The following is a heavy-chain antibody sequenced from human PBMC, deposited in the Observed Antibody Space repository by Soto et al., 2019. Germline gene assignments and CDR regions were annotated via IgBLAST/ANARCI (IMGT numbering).Heavy chain of an antibody. CDR1: GYTLTSYD. D-gene: IGHD6-13*01. V-gene: IGHV1-8*01. Sequence: ASVKVSCKASGYTLTSYDINWVRQATGQGLEWMGWMNPNSGNTGYAQKFQGRVTMTRNTSISTAYMELSSLRSEDTAVYYCARLYQEGYSSSWYDFDYWGQGTLVTVSS. CDR3: ARLYQEGYSSSWYDFDY. J-gene: IGHJ4*02. CDR2: MNPNSGNT.